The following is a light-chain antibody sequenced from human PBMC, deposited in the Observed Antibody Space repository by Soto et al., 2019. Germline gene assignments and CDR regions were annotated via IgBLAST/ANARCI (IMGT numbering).Light chain of an antibody. Sequence: EVVLTQSPGTLSLSPGERATLSCRASQTVYNSYLAWYQQKPGQAPRLLIFGASTRATGIPDRFSGSGSGTEFTLTISRLEPEDFAVYYCQQYGSSPMYTFGQGTKVDIK. J-gene: IGKJ2*01. V-gene: IGKV3-20*01. CDR3: QQYGSSPMYT. CDR2: GAS. CDR1: QTVYNSY.